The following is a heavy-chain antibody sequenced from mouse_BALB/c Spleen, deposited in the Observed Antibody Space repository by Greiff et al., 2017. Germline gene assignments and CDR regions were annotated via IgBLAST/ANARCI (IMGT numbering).Heavy chain of an antibody. V-gene: IGHV2-5-1*01. J-gene: IGHJ4*01. CDR3: AISYYGNYYYAMDY. D-gene: IGHD2-10*01. CDR1: GFSLTSYG. CDR2: IWRGGST. Sequence: VQLQESGPSLVQPSQSLSITCTVSGFSLTSYGVHWVRQSPGKGLEWLGVIWRGGSTDYNAAFMSRLSITKDNSKSQVFFKMNSLQADDTAIYYCAISYYGNYYYAMDYWGQGTSVTVSS.